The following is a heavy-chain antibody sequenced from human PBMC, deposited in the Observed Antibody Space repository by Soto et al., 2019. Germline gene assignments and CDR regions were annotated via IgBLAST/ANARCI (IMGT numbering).Heavy chain of an antibody. CDR1: GFTFSSYS. J-gene: IGHJ4*02. CDR3: ARVGIAVAGYSTGGYYFDY. Sequence: GGSLRLSCAASGFTFSSYSMNWVRQAPGKGLEWVSYISSSSSTIYYADSVKGRFTISRDNAKNSLYLQMNSLRAEDTAVYYCARVGIAVAGYSTGGYYFDYWGQGTLVTVSS. D-gene: IGHD6-19*01. CDR2: ISSSSSTI. V-gene: IGHV3-48*01.